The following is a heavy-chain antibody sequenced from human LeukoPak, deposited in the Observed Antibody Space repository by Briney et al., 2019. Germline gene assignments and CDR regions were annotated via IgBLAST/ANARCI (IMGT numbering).Heavy chain of an antibody. CDR2: IYYSGST. J-gene: IGHJ5*02. CDR3: ARGAVPATIVWFDP. Sequence: PSETLSLTCTVSGGSISSGGYYWSWIRQHPGKGLEWIGYIYYSGSTYYNPSLKSRVTISVDRSKNQFSLKLSSVTAADTAVYYCARGAVPATIVWFDPWGQGTLVTVSS. CDR1: GGSISSGGYY. V-gene: IGHV4-31*03. D-gene: IGHD2-2*01.